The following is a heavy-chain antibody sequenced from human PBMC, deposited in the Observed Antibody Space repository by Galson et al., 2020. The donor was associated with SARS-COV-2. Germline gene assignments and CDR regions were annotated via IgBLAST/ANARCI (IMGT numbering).Heavy chain of an antibody. CDR1: GGSISGDY. CDR3: ARVQGSGITDF. V-gene: IGHV4-59*01. D-gene: IGHD1-20*01. J-gene: IGHJ4*02. Sequence: SETLSLTCTVSGGSISGDYWSWIRQPPGKGLEWIGYGHSRGTTRYNSSLKSRVTISVDTSKDQFSLRLTSVTAADTALYFCARVQGSGITDFWGQGTLVTVSS. CDR2: GHSRGTT.